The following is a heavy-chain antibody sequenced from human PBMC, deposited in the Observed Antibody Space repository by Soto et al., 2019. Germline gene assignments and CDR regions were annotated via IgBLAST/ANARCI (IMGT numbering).Heavy chain of an antibody. J-gene: IGHJ4*02. CDR3: ARVGSSTYPGYFDY. V-gene: IGHV4-59*01. Sequence: SETLSLTCTVSGGSISSYYWSWIRQPPGKGLEWIGYIYYSGSTNYNPSLKSRVTISVDTSKNQFSLKLSSVTAADTAVYYCARVGSSTYPGYFDYWGQGTLVTVSS. D-gene: IGHD6-6*01. CDR2: IYYSGST. CDR1: GGSISSYY.